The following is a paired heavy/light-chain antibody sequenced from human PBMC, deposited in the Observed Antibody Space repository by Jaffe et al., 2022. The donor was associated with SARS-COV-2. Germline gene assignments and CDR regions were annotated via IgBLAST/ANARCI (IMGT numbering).Heavy chain of an antibody. CDR1: GYTFSNYA. CDR3: AKRTDKTGSKYSLDY. V-gene: IGHV3-23*01. CDR2: ISDSGGLT. D-gene: IGHD3-9*01. J-gene: IGHJ4*02. Sequence: EVQLLESGGGLVQPGGSLRLSCRASGYTFSNYAMTWVRQAPGKGLEWVSGISDSGGLTYYADSVRGRFTISRDNSKKTLFLQMNSLRVEDTAVYHCAKRTDKTGSKYSLDYWGQGTLVTVSS.
Light chain of an antibody. CDR2: LGS. CDR3: MQAVQTPPT. Sequence: DIVMTQSPLSLPVTPGEPASISCRSSQSLLFSDGSNYLDWYLQKPGQSPQLLIYLGSNRASGVPDRFSGSGSGTDFTLKISRVEAEDVGVYYCMQAVQTPPTFGQGTKVEIK. V-gene: IGKV2-28*01. CDR1: QSLLFSDGSNY. J-gene: IGKJ1*01.